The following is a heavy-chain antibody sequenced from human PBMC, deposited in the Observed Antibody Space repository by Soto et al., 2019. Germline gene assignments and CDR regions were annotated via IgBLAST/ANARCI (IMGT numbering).Heavy chain of an antibody. CDR2: ISAYNGNT. CDR3: ARSTGTTKTSPFDY. J-gene: IGHJ4*02. CDR1: GYTFTSYG. D-gene: IGHD1-7*01. V-gene: IGHV1-18*01. Sequence: ASVKVSCKASGYTFTSYGISWVRQAPGQGLEWMGWISAYNGNTNYAQKLQGRVTMTTDTSTSTAYMELRSLRSDDTAVYYCARSTGTTKTSPFDYWGQGTLVTVSS.